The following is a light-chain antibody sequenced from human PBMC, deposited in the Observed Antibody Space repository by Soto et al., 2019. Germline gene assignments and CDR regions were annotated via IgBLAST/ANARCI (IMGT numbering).Light chain of an antibody. V-gene: IGKV3-15*01. CDR1: QSVSGN. Sequence: SPATLSVSPGDRATLSCRASQSVSGNLAWYQQKPGQAPRLLIYDTASRATAIPARFSGSGSGTEFTLTISSLQAEDFAVYYCQQYSKWPTFGHGTRLEIK. J-gene: IGKJ5*01. CDR3: QQYSKWPT. CDR2: DTA.